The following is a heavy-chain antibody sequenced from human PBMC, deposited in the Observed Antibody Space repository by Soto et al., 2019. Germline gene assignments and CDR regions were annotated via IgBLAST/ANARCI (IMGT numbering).Heavy chain of an antibody. CDR1: GFTFRTYW. Sequence: EVQLVESGGGLVQPGGSLRLSCVASGFTFRTYWMAWVRQAPGKGLEWVANIKYDESEKYYVDSVKGRFTVSRDNARNSLFVQMNSLRAEDTAVYYCARVRTEIYYGMDVWGQGTTVTVSS. CDR2: IKYDESEK. CDR3: ARVRTEIYYGMDV. V-gene: IGHV3-7*05. J-gene: IGHJ6*02.